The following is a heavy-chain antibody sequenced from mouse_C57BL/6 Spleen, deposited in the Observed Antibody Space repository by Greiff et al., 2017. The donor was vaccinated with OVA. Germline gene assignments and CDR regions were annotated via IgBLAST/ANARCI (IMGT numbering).Heavy chain of an antibody. CDR1: GYTFTSYW. D-gene: IGHD1-1*01. Sequence: QVQLQQSGAELVKPGASVKMSCKASGYTFTSYWITWVKQRPGQGLEWIGDIYPGSGSTNYNEKFKSKATLTVDKSSSTAYMQLSSLTSEDSAVYYCARGATVVAGDYFDYWGQGTTLTVSS. V-gene: IGHV1-55*01. CDR2: IYPGSGST. J-gene: IGHJ2*01. CDR3: ARGATVVAGDYFDY.